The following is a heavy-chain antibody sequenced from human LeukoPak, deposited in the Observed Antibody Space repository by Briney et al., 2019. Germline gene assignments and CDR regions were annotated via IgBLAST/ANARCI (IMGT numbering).Heavy chain of an antibody. CDR3: AKDRSCSGESCYSGFDS. CDR2: IWSDGSSK. J-gene: IGHJ4*02. CDR1: GFTFSSYG. Sequence: GGSLRLSCAASGFTFSSYGMHWVRQAPGKGLEWVAVIWSDGSSKHYADSVKGRFTISRDSSKNTVYLQMNSLRAEDTAIYHCAKDRSCSGESCYSGFDSWGQGTLVTVSS. D-gene: IGHD2-15*01. V-gene: IGHV3-33*06.